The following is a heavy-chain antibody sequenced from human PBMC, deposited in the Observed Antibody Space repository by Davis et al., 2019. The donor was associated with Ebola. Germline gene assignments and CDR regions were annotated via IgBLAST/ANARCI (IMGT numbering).Heavy chain of an antibody. CDR2: IYYSGST. CDR3: ARDISY. V-gene: IGHV4-59*01. J-gene: IGHJ4*02. CDR1: GGSISSYY. Sequence: MPSETLSLTCTLSGGSISSYYWSWIRQPPGKGLEWNGYIYYSGSTNYNPSLKSRVTISVDTSKNQFSLKLSSVTAADTAVYYCARDISYWGQGTLVTVSS.